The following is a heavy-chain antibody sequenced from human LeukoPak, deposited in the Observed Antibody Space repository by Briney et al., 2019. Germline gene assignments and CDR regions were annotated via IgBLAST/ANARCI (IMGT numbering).Heavy chain of an antibody. CDR3: ARHWDVVVAAPNWFDP. J-gene: IGHJ5*02. CDR1: GGSISSYY. Sequence: PSETLSLTCTVSGGSISSYYWSWIRQPPGKGLEWIGYIYYSGSTNYNPSLKSRVTISVDTSKNQFSLKLSSVTAADTAVYYCARHWDVVVAAPNWFDPWGQGTLVTVSS. CDR2: IYYSGST. V-gene: IGHV4-59*01. D-gene: IGHD2-15*01.